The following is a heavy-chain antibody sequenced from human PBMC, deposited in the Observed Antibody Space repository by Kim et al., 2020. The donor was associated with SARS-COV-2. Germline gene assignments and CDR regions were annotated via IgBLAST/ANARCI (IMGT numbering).Heavy chain of an antibody. Sequence: ASVKVSCKVSGYTLTELSMHWVRQAPGKGLEWMGGFDPEDGETIYAQKFQGRVTMTEDTSTDTAYMELSSLRSEDTAVYYCATEAPPPYYYDSSGYPYSPTPDAFDIWGQGTMVTVSS. D-gene: IGHD3-22*01. CDR1: GYTLTELS. CDR2: FDPEDGET. V-gene: IGHV1-24*01. CDR3: ATEAPPPYYYDSSGYPYSPTPDAFDI. J-gene: IGHJ3*02.